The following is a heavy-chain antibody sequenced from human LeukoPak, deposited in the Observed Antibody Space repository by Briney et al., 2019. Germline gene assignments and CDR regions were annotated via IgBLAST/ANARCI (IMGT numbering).Heavy chain of an antibody. Sequence: GASVRVSCKASGYTFTRHVMHWVRQAPGQGLEWMGWINAGNGDTKYSQEFQGRFTLTRDTSSSTAYMELRSLRSEDMAVYYCVRGSYHSYYYYYLDVWGKGTTVTVSS. CDR1: GYTFTRHV. CDR2: INAGNGDT. CDR3: VRGSYHSYYYYYLDV. D-gene: IGHD1-26*01. J-gene: IGHJ6*03. V-gene: IGHV1-3*03.